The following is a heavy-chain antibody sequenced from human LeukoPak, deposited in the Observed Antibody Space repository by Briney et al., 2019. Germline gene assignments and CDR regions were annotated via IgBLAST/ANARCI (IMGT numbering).Heavy chain of an antibody. CDR2: IYYSGST. D-gene: IGHD3-22*01. CDR3: ARIYDSSGYYVDY. CDR1: GGSISSGDYY. V-gene: IGHV4-30-4*01. J-gene: IGHJ4*02. Sequence: SETLSLTCTVSGGSISSGDYYWSWIRQPPGKGLEWIGYIYYSGSTYYNPSLKSRVTVSVDTSKNQFSLKLSSVTAADTAVYYCARIYDSSGYYVDYWCQGTLVTVSS.